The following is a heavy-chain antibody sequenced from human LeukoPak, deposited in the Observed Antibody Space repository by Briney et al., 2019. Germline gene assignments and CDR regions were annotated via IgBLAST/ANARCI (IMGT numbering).Heavy chain of an antibody. Sequence: GSLRLSCAASGLTFSRYNMNWVRQAPGKGLEWVSSIGTSSNNIYYTDSVKGRFTISRDNAKNSLYLQVDSLRVEDTAVYFCASGTVGNYALDYWGQGTLVTVSS. CDR1: GLTFSRYN. CDR2: IGTSSNNI. V-gene: IGHV3-21*01. J-gene: IGHJ4*02. CDR3: ASGTVGNYALDY. D-gene: IGHD1-7*01.